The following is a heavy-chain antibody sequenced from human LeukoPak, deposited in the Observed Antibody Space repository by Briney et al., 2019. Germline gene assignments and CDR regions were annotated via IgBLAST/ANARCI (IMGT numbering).Heavy chain of an antibody. CDR2: IYPGDSDT. J-gene: IGHJ4*02. CDR3: ARVARGQLVQFDY. CDR1: GYNFDTYW. D-gene: IGHD6-6*01. V-gene: IGHV5-51*01. Sequence: GESLKISCKGSGYNFDTYWIGWVRQMPGKGLEWMGIIYPGDSDTRYSPSFQGQVTISVDKSISTAYLQWSSLRSEDTAIYYCARVARGQLVQFDYWGQGTLVTVSS.